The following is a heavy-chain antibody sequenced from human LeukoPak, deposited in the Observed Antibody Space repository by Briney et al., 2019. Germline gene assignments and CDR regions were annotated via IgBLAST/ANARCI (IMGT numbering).Heavy chain of an antibody. V-gene: IGHV1-58*02. CDR1: GFTFSSST. CDR3: AADGPADLFDGSEDPPRDAFEI. Sequence: TSVKVSCKASGFTFSSSTMQWVRQARGQRLEWIGWIVVYSGKTNYAQKFQERVTISRDMSTSTAYMELSSLTSEDTAVFYCAADGPADLFDGSEDPPRDAFEIWGQGTMVTVSS. CDR2: IVVYSGKT. D-gene: IGHD3-22*01. J-gene: IGHJ3*02.